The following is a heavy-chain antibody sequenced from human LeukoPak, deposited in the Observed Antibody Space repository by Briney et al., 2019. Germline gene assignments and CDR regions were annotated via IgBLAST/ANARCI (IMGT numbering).Heavy chain of an antibody. D-gene: IGHD2-15*01. CDR2: INPNSGGT. J-gene: IGHJ5*02. Sequence: ASVKLSCKASGYTFTGYYMHWVRQAPGQGLEWMGWINPNSGGTIYAQKFQGRVTMTRDTSISTAYMELSRLRSDDTAVYYCARDHCSGGSCYWPFDPWGQGTLVTVSS. CDR3: ARDHCSGGSCYWPFDP. V-gene: IGHV1-2*02. CDR1: GYTFTGYY.